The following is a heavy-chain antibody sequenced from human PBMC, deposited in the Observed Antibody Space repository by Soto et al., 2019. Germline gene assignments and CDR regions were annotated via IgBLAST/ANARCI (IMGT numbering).Heavy chain of an antibody. Sequence: TLSLTCTVSGGSIYTGGFYWSWIRQLPVKGLEWLGYIYYTWSTQYTPSLKSRLTISTDTSDNQFSLRLTSVTAADTAVYYGATSLVTSRTRVDYWGQGTLVTLSS. CDR2: IYYTWST. CDR3: ATSLVTSRTRVDY. D-gene: IGHD1-26*01. V-gene: IGHV4-31*03. CDR1: GGSIYTGGFY. J-gene: IGHJ4*02.